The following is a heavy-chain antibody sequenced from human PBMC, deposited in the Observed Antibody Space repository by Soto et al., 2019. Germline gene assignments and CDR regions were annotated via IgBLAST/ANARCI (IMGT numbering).Heavy chain of an antibody. V-gene: IGHV4-31*03. CDR1: GGSISSGGYY. Sequence: SETLSLTCTVSGGSISSGGYYWSCIRQHPGKGLEWIGYIYYSGSTYYNPSLKSRVTISVDTSKNQFSLKLSSVTAADTAVYYCARVSSGWYVWFDPWGQGTLVTVSS. CDR2: IYYSGST. CDR3: ARVSSGWYVWFDP. D-gene: IGHD6-19*01. J-gene: IGHJ5*02.